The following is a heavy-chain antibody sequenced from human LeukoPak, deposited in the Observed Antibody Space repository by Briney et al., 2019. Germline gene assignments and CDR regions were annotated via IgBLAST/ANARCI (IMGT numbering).Heavy chain of an antibody. CDR3: AKGALQLWVRGYFDY. Sequence: PGGSLRLSCAASGFTFTDYAMHWVRQAPGKGLEWVSLISGDGGSTYYADSVKGRFTISRDNSKNSLYLQMNSLRTEDTALYYCAKGALQLWVRGYFDYWGQGTLVTVSS. J-gene: IGHJ4*02. V-gene: IGHV3-43*02. CDR1: GFTFTDYA. D-gene: IGHD5-18*01. CDR2: ISGDGGST.